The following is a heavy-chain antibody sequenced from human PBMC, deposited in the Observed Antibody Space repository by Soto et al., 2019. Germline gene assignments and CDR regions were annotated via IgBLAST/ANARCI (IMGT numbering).Heavy chain of an antibody. CDR1: GFTFSSYA. CDR2: ISYDGSNK. Sequence: QVQLVESGGGVVQPGRSLRLSCAASGFTFSSYAMHWVRQAPGKGLEWVAVISYDGSNKYYADSVKGRFTISRDNSKNTLYLQMNSLRAEDTAVYYCALSRDGYKGYFDHWGQGTLVTVSS. V-gene: IGHV3-30-3*01. CDR3: ALSRDGYKGYFDH. J-gene: IGHJ4*02. D-gene: IGHD5-12*01.